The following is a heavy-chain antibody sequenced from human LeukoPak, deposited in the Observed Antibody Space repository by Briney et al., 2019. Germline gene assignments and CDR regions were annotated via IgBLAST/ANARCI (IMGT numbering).Heavy chain of an antibody. CDR3: ARGGIPGFDY. J-gene: IGHJ4*02. CDR2: IYYSGST. CDR1: GGSISSYY. Sequence: PSETLSLTCTVSGGSISSYYWSWIRQPPGKGLEWIGYIYYSGSTNYNPSLKSRVTISVDTSKNQFSLKLSPVTAADTAVYYCARGGIPGFDYWGQGTLVTVSS. V-gene: IGHV4-59*01. D-gene: IGHD3-16*01.